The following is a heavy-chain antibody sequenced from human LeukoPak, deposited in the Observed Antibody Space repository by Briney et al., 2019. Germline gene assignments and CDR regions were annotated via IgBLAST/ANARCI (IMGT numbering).Heavy chain of an antibody. J-gene: IGHJ3*02. CDR2: ITHSGRT. V-gene: IGHV4-34*01. CDR3: AGRGVTTYAFDI. CDR1: GGSFSGNY. D-gene: IGHD4-17*01. Sequence: KPSETLSLTCGVYGGSFSGNYWSWIRQPPGKGLEWIGEITHSGRTNYSPSLKSRVTISVDTSKNQFPLKLNSVTAADTAVYYCAGRGVTTYAFDIWGQGTMVTVSS.